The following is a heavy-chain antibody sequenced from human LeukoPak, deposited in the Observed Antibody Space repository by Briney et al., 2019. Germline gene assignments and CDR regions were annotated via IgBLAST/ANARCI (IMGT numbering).Heavy chain of an antibody. CDR3: ARRGTPYYYYMDV. J-gene: IGHJ6*03. CDR1: GYTFSNYW. Sequence: GESLKISCQGSGYTFSNYWIAWVRHMPGNGLEWMGIIYPGDSDTKYSPSFQGQVSISADKSINTAYLQWTRVKASDTAIYYCARRGTPYYYYMDVWGRGTTVTVSS. CDR2: IYPGDSDT. D-gene: IGHD1-1*01. V-gene: IGHV5-51*01.